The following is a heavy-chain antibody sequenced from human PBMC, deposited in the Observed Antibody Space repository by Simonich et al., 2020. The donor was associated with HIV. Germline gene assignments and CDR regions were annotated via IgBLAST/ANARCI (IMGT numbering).Heavy chain of an antibody. D-gene: IGHD6-13*01. V-gene: IGHV3-21*01. J-gene: IGHJ6*02. CDR2: ISSSSSYI. Sequence: EVQLVESWGGLVKPGGSLRLSCAASGFTFSSYTVNWVRQSPGKGLEWVSSISSSSSYIYDADSVKGRFTISRDNAKNSLYLEMNSLRAEDTAVYYCARESSSWFDYYYGMDVWGQGTTVTVSS. CDR1: GFTFSSYT. CDR3: ARESSSWFDYYYGMDV.